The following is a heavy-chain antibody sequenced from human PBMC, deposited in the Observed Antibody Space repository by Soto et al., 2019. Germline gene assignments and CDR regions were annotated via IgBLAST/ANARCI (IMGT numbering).Heavy chain of an antibody. CDR3: ARDQGYSHY. CDR1: GFTVSSNY. Sequence: EVQLVESGGGLVQPGGSLRLSCAASGFTVSSNYMTWVRQAPGKGLEWVSVIFSGGSTSYADSVKGRFTISRDNSKNTLYLQRNSLRAEDTAVYYCARDQGYSHYWGQGTLVTVSS. D-gene: IGHD5-18*01. V-gene: IGHV3-66*01. CDR2: IFSGGST. J-gene: IGHJ4*02.